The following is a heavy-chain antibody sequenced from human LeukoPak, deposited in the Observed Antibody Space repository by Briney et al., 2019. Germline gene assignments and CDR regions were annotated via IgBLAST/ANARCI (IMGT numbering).Heavy chain of an antibody. Sequence: GGSLRLSCAASGFTVSDNYMSWVRQAPGKGLEWVSVFYSGGSTRYADSVKGRFTISRDNSKNTLYLQMNSLRPEDTAVYYCARDLSTGPADYCFDSWGQGTLVTVSS. CDR3: ARDLSTGPADYCFDS. J-gene: IGHJ4*02. CDR2: FYSGGST. CDR1: GFTVSDNY. V-gene: IGHV3-66*02. D-gene: IGHD2-2*01.